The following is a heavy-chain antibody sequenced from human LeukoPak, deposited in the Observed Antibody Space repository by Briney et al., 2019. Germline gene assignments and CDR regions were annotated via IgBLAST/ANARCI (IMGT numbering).Heavy chain of an antibody. CDR2: IYYSGST. CDR1: GGSTSSYY. J-gene: IGHJ4*02. V-gene: IGHV4-59*08. CDR3: ARIPISWYYFDY. Sequence: SETLSLTCTVSGGSTSSYYWSWIRQPPGKGLEWIGYIYYSGSTNYNPSLKSRVTISVDTSKNQFSLKLSSVTAADTAVYYCARIPISWYYFDYWGQGTLVTVSS. D-gene: IGHD6-13*01.